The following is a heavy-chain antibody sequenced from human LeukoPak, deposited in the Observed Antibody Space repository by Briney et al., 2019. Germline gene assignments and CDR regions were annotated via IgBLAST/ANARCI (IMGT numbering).Heavy chain of an antibody. Sequence: PSETLSLTCAVSGGSISSGGYSWSWIRQPPGKGLEWIGYIYHSGSTYYNPSLKSRVTISVDRSKNQFSLKLSSVTAADTAVYYCARAPQYLPSLDYYYYGMDVWGQGTTVTVSS. CDR3: ARAPQYLPSLDYYYYGMDV. CDR2: IYHSGST. D-gene: IGHD2-2*01. J-gene: IGHJ6*02. CDR1: GGSISSGGYS. V-gene: IGHV4-30-2*01.